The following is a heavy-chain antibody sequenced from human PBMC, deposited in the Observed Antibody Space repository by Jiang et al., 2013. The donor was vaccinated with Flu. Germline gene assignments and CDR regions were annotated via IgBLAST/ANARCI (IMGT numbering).Heavy chain of an antibody. D-gene: IGHD2-15*01. CDR1: GFTFSSYA. CDR2: ISYDGSNK. CDR3: ARGLLKNIVVVVAATPGVDY. V-gene: IGHV3-30-3*01. J-gene: IGHJ4*02. Sequence: GVVQPGRSLRLSCAASGFTFSSYAMHWVRQAPGKGLEWVAVISYDGSNKYYADSVKGRFTISRDNSKNTLYLQMNSLRAEDTAVYYCARGLLKNIVVVVAATPGVDYWGQGTLVTVSS.